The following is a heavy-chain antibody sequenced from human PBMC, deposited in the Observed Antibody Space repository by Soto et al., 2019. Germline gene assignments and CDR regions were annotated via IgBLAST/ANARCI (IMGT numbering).Heavy chain of an antibody. CDR2: IYYSGST. CDR1: GGSISSYY. CDR3: ARHGITIFGVVIDYYYYMDV. Sequence: SETLSLTCTVSGGSISSYYWSWIRQPPGKGLEWIGYIYYSGSTNYNPSLKSRVTISVDTSKNQFSLKLSSVTAADTAVYYCARHGITIFGVVIDYYYYMDVWGKGTTVTVSS. D-gene: IGHD3-3*01. J-gene: IGHJ6*03. V-gene: IGHV4-59*08.